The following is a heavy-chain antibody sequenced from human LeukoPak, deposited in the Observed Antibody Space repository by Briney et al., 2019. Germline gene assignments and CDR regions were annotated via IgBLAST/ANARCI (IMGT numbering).Heavy chain of an antibody. CDR1: GFTFSSYW. J-gene: IGHJ4*02. V-gene: IGHV3-7*01. CDR3: ARDRYYYDSSGYYFY. D-gene: IGHD3-22*01. CDR2: IKQDGSEK. Sequence: GGSLRLSCAASGFTFSSYWMSWVRQAPGKGLEWVANIKQDGSEKYYVDSVKGRFTISRDNAKNSLYLQMNSLRAEDTAVYYCARDRYYYDSSGYYFYWGQGTLVTVSS.